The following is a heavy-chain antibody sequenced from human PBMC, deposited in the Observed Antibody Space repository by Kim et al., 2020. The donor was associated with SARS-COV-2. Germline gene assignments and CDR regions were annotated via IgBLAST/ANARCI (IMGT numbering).Heavy chain of an antibody. J-gene: IGHJ4*02. D-gene: IGHD3-9*01. CDR3: ARAQSHYDILTGLLDY. V-gene: IGHV1-46*01. Sequence: KFQGRVTMTRDTSTSTVYMELSSLRSEDTAVYYCARAQSHYDILTGLLDYWGQGTLVTVSS.